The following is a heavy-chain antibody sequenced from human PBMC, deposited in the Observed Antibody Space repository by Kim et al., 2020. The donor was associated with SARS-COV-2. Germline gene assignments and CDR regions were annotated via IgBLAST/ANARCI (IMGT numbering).Heavy chain of an antibody. CDR1: GYSISSGYY. CDR3: ATETDGDGYFQH. J-gene: IGHJ1*01. Sequence: SETLSLTCTVSGYSISSGYYWGWIRQPPGKGLEWIGSIYHSGSTYYNPSLKSRVTISVDTSKNQFSLKLSSVTTADTAVYYCATETDGDGYFQHWGQGTLVTVSS. CDR2: IYHSGST. D-gene: IGHD3-10*01. V-gene: IGHV4-38-2*02.